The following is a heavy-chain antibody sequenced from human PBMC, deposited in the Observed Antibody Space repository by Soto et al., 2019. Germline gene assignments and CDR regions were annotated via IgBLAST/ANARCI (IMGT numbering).Heavy chain of an antibody. Sequence: QVQLVQSGAEVKKPGASVKVSCKASGYTFTSYYMHWVRQAPGQGLEWMGIISPSGGSTSYAQKFQGRVTMTRDTSTGTVYMELSSLRSEDTAVYYCARDLPYYYDSSGYRNWFDPWGQGTLVTVSS. CDR3: ARDLPYYYDSSGYRNWFDP. D-gene: IGHD3-22*01. V-gene: IGHV1-46*01. CDR1: GYTFTSYY. J-gene: IGHJ5*02. CDR2: ISPSGGST.